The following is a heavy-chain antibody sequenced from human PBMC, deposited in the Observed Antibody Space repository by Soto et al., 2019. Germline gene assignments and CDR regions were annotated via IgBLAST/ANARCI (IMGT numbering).Heavy chain of an antibody. J-gene: IGHJ4*02. Sequence: QVQLQESGPGLVKPSETLSLTCTVSGGSISSYYWSWIRQPPGKGLEWIGYIYYSGSTNYNPSLKGRVTISVDPSKNQFSLKLSSVTAADTAVYYCARRYGVAYDYWGQGTLVTVSS. V-gene: IGHV4-59*08. CDR1: GGSISSYY. CDR3: ARRYGVAYDY. CDR2: IYYSGST. D-gene: IGHD1-20*01.